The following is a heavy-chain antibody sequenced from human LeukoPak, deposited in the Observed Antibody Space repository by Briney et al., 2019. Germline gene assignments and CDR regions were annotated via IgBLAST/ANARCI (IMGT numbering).Heavy chain of an antibody. CDR1: GDSMSSRSYF. D-gene: IGHD2-2*01. J-gene: IGHJ5*02. V-gene: IGHV4-39*01. Sequence: SETLSLTCSVSGDSMSSRSYFWTWLRQPPGWRVEYIAIIDHSGTTYYNPSLKRRVTISLDTSKNQFSLRMNSVAATDTAVYYCARRPSGLPAAMGWFDPWGQGTLVAVSS. CDR3: ARRPSGLPAAMGWFDP. CDR2: IDHSGTT.